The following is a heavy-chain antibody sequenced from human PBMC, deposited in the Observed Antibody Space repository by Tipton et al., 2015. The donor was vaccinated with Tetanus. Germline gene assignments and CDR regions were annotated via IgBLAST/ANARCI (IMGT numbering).Heavy chain of an antibody. CDR2: IKQDGNEK. CDR1: GFDFRSDW. Sequence: SLRLSCAASGFDFRSDWMTWVRQAPGKGLEWVANIKQDGNEKYHVDSVKGRFTISRDNGKNLLYLEMNSLRVEDTAVYYCARDPHPIRTGKHRGFAPWGQGTLPTVNS. J-gene: IGHJ5*02. V-gene: IGHV3-7*03. D-gene: IGHD3-10*01. CDR3: ARDPHPIRTGKHRGFAP.